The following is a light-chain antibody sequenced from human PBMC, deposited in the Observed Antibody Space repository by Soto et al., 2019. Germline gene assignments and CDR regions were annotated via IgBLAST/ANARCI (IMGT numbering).Light chain of an antibody. J-gene: IGLJ1*01. CDR2: EVS. V-gene: IGLV2-8*01. CDR3: SSYAVSNNYV. CDR1: SSDVGGYTY. Sequence: QSALTQPPSASGSPGQSVTISCTGTSSDVGGYTYVSWYQQHPGKAPKLMIYEVSKRPSGVPDRFSGSKSGNTASLTVSGLQAEDEADYYFSSYAVSNNYVFGTGTKLTVL.